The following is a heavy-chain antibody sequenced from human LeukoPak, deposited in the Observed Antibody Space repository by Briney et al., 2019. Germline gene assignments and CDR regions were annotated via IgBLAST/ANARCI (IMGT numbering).Heavy chain of an antibody. CDR3: ARGLGRAYYDFWSGYYTTYFDY. CDR1: GGSISSYY. Sequence: PSETLSLTCTVSGGSISSYYWSWIRQPPGKGLEWIGYIYYSGSTNYNPSLKSRVTISVDTSKNQFSLKLSSVTAADTAVYYCARGLGRAYYDFWSGYYTTYFDYWGQGTLVTVSS. CDR2: IYYSGST. J-gene: IGHJ4*02. D-gene: IGHD3-3*01. V-gene: IGHV4-59*01.